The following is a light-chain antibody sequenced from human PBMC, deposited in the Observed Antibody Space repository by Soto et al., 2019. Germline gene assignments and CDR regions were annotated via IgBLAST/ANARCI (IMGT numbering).Light chain of an antibody. CDR3: QQTYSTHT. CDR2: AAS. V-gene: IGKV1-39*01. Sequence: DIQMTQSPSSLSASVGDRVTITCRASQSINTYLNWYQQKPGKAPKLLIFAASSLRSGVPSRFSGSGFGTDFTLSSSSLQPEDFATYYCQQTYSTHTFGQGTKLEIK. CDR1: QSINTY. J-gene: IGKJ2*01.